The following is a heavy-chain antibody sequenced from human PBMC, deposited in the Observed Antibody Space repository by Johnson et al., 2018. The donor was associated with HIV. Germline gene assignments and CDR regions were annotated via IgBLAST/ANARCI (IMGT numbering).Heavy chain of an antibody. CDR2: INSAGSST. V-gene: IGHV3-74*02. CDR3: ARVRGGRENAFDI. D-gene: IGHD1-26*01. Sequence: VQLVESGGGLVQPRGSLILSCAASGFTFSSYWMHWVRQAPGKGLLWVSRINSAGSSTGYADSVKGRFTISRDNSKNTMSLQMNSPRVEDTAVYYCARVRGGRENAFDIWGQGTVVTVSS. CDR1: GFTFSSYW. J-gene: IGHJ3*02.